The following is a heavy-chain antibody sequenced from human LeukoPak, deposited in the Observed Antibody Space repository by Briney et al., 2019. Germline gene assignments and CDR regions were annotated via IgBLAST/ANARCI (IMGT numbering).Heavy chain of an antibody. CDR2: ISYDGSNR. Sequence: GGSLRLSCAASGFAFRDYSIHWVRQAPGKGLEWVAVISYDGSNRYYVDSVKGRFTISRDNSKNTLYLQMNSLRAEDTAVYYCARDASDSSGDYWGQGTLVTVSS. V-gene: IGHV3-30-3*01. CDR3: ARDASDSSGDY. J-gene: IGHJ4*02. D-gene: IGHD3-22*01. CDR1: GFAFRDYS.